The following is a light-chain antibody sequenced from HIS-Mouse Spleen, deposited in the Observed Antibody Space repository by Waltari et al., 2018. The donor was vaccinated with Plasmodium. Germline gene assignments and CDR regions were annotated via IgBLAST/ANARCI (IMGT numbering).Light chain of an antibody. CDR2: AAS. CDR3: QQNYNTWT. J-gene: IGKJ1*01. Sequence: DIQMTQSPSSLSASVGDRADIPCRASQSISSYLNWYQPKPGKAPKLLIYAASSLQSGVPSRFSGSGSGTDFTLTISSLQPEDFATYYCQQNYNTWTFGQGTKVEIK. CDR1: QSISSY. V-gene: IGKV1-39*01.